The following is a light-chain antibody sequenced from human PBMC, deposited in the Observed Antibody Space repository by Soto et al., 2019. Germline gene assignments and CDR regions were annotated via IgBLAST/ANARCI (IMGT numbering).Light chain of an antibody. Sequence: QSVLTQPPSASGTPGQRVTISCSGSSSNIGSYTVNWYQQLPGTAPKLLIYGQNQRPSGVPDRFSGSKSGTSASLAISGLQSEDEADYYCAVWDDGLHNRVFGGGTKLTVL. CDR1: SSNIGSYT. J-gene: IGLJ3*02. CDR3: AVWDDGLHNRV. V-gene: IGLV1-44*01. CDR2: GQN.